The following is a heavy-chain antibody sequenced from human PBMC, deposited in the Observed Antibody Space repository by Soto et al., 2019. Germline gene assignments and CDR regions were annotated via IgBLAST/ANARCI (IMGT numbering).Heavy chain of an antibody. Sequence: QVQLVQSGAEVKKPGSSVKVSCKASGGTFSRYAISWVRQAPGQGLQWMGGIIPIFGTANYAQKFQDRVTIPADEFTSTAYMELSSLRSEDTAVYYCARDREDIVVVPAADWGQGTLVTVSS. J-gene: IGHJ4*02. CDR1: GGTFSRYA. V-gene: IGHV1-69*01. CDR2: IIPIFGTA. CDR3: ARDREDIVVVPAAD. D-gene: IGHD2-2*01.